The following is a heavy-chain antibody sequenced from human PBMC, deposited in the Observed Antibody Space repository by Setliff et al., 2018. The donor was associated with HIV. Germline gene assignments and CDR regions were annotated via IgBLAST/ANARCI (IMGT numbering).Heavy chain of an antibody. D-gene: IGHD6-19*01. CDR1: GFTFINYA. Sequence: GGSLRLSCVASGFTFINYAMSWVRQAPGKGLEWVSAIVGGASSTVYADSVKGRFTISRDNSKNTLYLQMNSLRPEETAIYYCAKLAPSYSSGKDDFWGQGTLVTVS. J-gene: IGHJ4*02. CDR3: AKLAPSYSSGKDDF. V-gene: IGHV3-23*01. CDR2: IVGGASST.